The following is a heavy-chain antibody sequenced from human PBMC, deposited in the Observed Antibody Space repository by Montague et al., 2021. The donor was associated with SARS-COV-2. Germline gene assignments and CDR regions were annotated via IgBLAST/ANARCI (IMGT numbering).Heavy chain of an antibody. CDR2: N. J-gene: IGHJ4*02. D-gene: IGHD6-13*01. V-gene: IGHV6-1*01. CDR3: ARDHRYSRSWSFNY. Sequence: NDYAVSVKSRMTISPDTSKNQFSLQLSSVTPEGRAVYYCARDHRYSRSWSFNYWGQGTLVTVSS.